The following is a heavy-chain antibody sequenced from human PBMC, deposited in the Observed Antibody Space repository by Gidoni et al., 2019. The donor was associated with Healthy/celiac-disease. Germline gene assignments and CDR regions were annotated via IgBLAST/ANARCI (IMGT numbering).Heavy chain of an antibody. V-gene: IGHV3-21*01. CDR3: ARSSGFCTNGVCSYFDY. Sequence: EVQLVESGGGLVKPGGSLRLSCAASGFTFSSFNMNWVRQAPGKGLEWVSSISSSSNYIYYADSVKGRFTISRDNAKNSLYLQMNSLRAEDTAVYYCARSSGFCTNGVCSYFDYWGQGTLVTVSS. CDR2: ISSSSNYI. D-gene: IGHD2-8*01. CDR1: GFTFSSFN. J-gene: IGHJ4*02.